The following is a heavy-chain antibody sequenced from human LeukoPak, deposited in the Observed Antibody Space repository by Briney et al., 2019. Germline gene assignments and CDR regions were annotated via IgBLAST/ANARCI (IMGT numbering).Heavy chain of an antibody. V-gene: IGHV4-59*01. Sequence: PSETLSHTCTVSGGSISSYYWSWIRQPPGKGLEWIGYIYYSGSTNYTNYNPSLKSRVTISVDTSKNQFSLKLSSVTAADTAVYYCARGPYGYFDYWGQGTLVTVSS. CDR3: ARGPYGYFDY. D-gene: IGHD3-10*01. J-gene: IGHJ4*02. CDR2: IYYSGSTNYT. CDR1: GGSISSYY.